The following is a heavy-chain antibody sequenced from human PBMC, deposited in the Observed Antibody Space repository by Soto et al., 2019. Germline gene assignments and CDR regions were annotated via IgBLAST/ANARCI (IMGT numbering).Heavy chain of an antibody. CDR1: GGSITSSSHF. CDR3: AGQTFTIAAASYGRSNWFDP. Sequence: PSETLSRTCSASGGSITSSSHFWGWVRQPPGKGLEWIGTISFTGNTYYTPSLKSRLTMSIDTSKNAFSLRLNSVTAADTAVYYCAGQTFTIAAASYGRSNWFDPWGPGTLVTVSS. D-gene: IGHD6-25*01. V-gene: IGHV4-39*01. CDR2: ISFTGNT. J-gene: IGHJ5*02.